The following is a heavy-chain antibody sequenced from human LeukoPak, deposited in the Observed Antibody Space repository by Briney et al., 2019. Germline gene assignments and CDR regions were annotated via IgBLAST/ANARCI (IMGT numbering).Heavy chain of an antibody. CDR1: GYTFTSYG. CDR3: ARKGDSGSYYDYYYYYGMDV. J-gene: IGHJ6*02. V-gene: IGHV1-18*01. CDR2: ISAYNGNT. Sequence: ASVKVSCKASGYTFTSYGISWVRQAPGQGLEWMGWISAYNGNTNYAQKLQGRVTMTTDTSTSTAYMELRSLRSDDTAVYYCARKGDSGSYYDYYYYYGMDVWGQGTTVTVSS. D-gene: IGHD1-26*01.